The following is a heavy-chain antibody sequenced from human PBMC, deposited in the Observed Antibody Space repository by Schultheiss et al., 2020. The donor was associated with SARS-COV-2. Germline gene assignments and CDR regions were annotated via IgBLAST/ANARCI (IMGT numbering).Heavy chain of an antibody. V-gene: IGHV3-21*05. CDR1: GFTFSSYD. D-gene: IGHD3-9*01. Sequence: GGSLRLSCAASGFTFSSYDMSWVRQAPGKGLEWVSYISSSSSYIYYADSVKGRFTISRDNAKNSLYLQMNSLRDEDTAVYYCARGQPLYDILTGYSSDYYMDVWGKGTTVTVSS. CDR3: ARGQPLYDILTGYSSDYYMDV. J-gene: IGHJ6*03. CDR2: ISSSSSYI.